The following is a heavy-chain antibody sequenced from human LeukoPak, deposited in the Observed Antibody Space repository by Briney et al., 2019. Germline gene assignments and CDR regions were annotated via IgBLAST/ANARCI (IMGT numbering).Heavy chain of an antibody. CDR2: IYSGGST. D-gene: IGHD3-3*01. Sequence: GGSLRLSCAASGFTASSNYMSWVRQAPGKGLEWVSVIYSGGSTYYADSVKGRFTISRDNSKNTLYLQMNSLRAEDTAVYYCARGRLPYDFWSGYFLYGMDVWGQGTTVTVSS. CDR3: ARGRLPYDFWSGYFLYGMDV. J-gene: IGHJ6*02. CDR1: GFTASSNY. V-gene: IGHV3-66*01.